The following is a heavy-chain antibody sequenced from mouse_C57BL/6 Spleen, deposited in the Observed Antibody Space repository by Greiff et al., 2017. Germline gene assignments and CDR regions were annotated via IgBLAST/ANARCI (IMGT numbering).Heavy chain of an antibody. CDR1: GFTFSSYA. D-gene: IGHD1-1*01. J-gene: IGHJ4*01. CDR3: ARARYYGSSPMDY. Sequence: EVKLMESGGGLVKPGGSLKLSCAASGFTFSSYAMSWVRQTPEKRLEWVATISDGGSYTYYPDNVKGRFTISRDNAKNNLYLQMSHLKSEDTAMYYCARARYYGSSPMDYWGQGTSVTVSS. CDR2: ISDGGSYT. V-gene: IGHV5-4*03.